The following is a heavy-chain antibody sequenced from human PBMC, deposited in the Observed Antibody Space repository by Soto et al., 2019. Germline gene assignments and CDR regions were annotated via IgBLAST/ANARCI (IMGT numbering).Heavy chain of an antibody. CDR1: GFTFSSYA. Sequence: GGSLRLSCAASGFTFSSYAMHWVRQAPGKGLEWVAVISYDGSNKYYADSVKGRFTISRDNSKNTLYLQMNSLRAEDTAVYYCAGEMATIIAFDIWGQGTMVTVSS. CDR2: ISYDGSNK. V-gene: IGHV3-30-3*01. J-gene: IGHJ3*02. D-gene: IGHD5-12*01. CDR3: AGEMATIIAFDI.